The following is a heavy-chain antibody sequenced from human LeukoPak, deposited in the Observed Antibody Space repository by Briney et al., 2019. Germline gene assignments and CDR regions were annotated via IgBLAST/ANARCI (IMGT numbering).Heavy chain of an antibody. J-gene: IGHJ4*02. Sequence: PSETLSLTCAVYGGSFSGYYWSWIRQPPGKGLEWIGEINHSGSTNYNPSLKSRVTISVDTSKNQFSLKLSPVTAADTAVYYCARGDSSSWPYFDYWGQGTLVTVSS. D-gene: IGHD6-13*01. V-gene: IGHV4-34*01. CDR2: INHSGST. CDR1: GGSFSGYY. CDR3: ARGDSSSWPYFDY.